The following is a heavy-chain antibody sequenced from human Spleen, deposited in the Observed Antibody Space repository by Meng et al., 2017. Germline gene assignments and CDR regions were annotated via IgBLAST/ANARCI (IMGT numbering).Heavy chain of an antibody. CDR3: ARGRRTNVRGVIIYYFDY. D-gene: IGHD3-10*02. J-gene: IGHJ4*02. CDR2: MNPNSGNT. CDR1: GYTFTSYD. Sequence: QVQVVQSGAEVKKPGASVKVSCKASGYTFTSYDINWVRQATGQGLEWMGWMNPNSGNTGYAQKFQGRVTMTRNTSISTAYMELSSLRSEDTAVYYCARGRRTNVRGVIIYYFDYWGQGTLVTVSS. V-gene: IGHV1-8*01.